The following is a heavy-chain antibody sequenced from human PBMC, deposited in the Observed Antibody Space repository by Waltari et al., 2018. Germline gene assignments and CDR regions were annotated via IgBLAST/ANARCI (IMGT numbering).Heavy chain of an antibody. CDR3: ARHVRQQPTRPSYFFDY. D-gene: IGHD1-26*01. Sequence: EVQLVQSGAEVKKHGESLKISCKGSGYSFTSYCIGWVRQMPGKGLEWMGIIYPGDSDTRYSPSFQGQVTISADKSISTAYLQWSSLKASDTAMYYCARHVRQQPTRPSYFFDYWGQGTLVTVSS. J-gene: IGHJ4*02. CDR2: IYPGDSDT. CDR1: GYSFTSYC. V-gene: IGHV5-51*01.